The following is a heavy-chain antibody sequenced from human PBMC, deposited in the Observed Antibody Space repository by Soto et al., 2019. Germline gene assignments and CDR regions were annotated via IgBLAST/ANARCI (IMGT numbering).Heavy chain of an antibody. D-gene: IGHD3-16*01. J-gene: IGHJ4*02. V-gene: IGHV1-18*01. CDR3: ARGTYGDD. CDR1: GYTFTSYG. CDR2: INAHNGNT. Sequence: QVRLVQSGAEVKKPGASVKVSCKGSGYTFTSYGINWVRQAPGQGLEWMGWINAHNGNTNYAQKLQGRVTVNRDTSPSTAYMEMTSLRSDDTAVYYCARGTYGDDWGRGTLFTVSS.